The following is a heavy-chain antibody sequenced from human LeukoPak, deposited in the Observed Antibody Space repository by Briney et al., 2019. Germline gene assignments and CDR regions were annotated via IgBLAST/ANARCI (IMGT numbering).Heavy chain of an antibody. CDR2: VYPGDSDT. D-gene: IGHD2-15*01. CDR3: ARGYCSGGSCYPGVDY. CDR1: GYIFTSYW. V-gene: IGHV5-51*01. Sequence: GESLKISCKGSGYIFTSYWIGWVRQMPGKGLEWMGIVYPGDSDTRYSPSFQGQVTISADKSISTVYLQWSSLKASDSAMYFCARGYCSGGSCYPGVDYWGQGTLVTVSS. J-gene: IGHJ4*02.